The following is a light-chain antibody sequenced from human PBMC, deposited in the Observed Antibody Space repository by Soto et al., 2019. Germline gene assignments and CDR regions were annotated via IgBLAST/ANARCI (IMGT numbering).Light chain of an antibody. CDR2: DAS. Sequence: EIVMTQSPATLSVSPGERATLSCRASQSVSSSLAWDQQNPGQATRLLIYDASTRATGIPARLGGSGSGTEFTLTISGLQSEDFAVYYCQQYKPWPQTFGQGTKVEIK. V-gene: IGKV3-15*01. J-gene: IGKJ1*01. CDR3: QQYKPWPQT. CDR1: QSVSSS.